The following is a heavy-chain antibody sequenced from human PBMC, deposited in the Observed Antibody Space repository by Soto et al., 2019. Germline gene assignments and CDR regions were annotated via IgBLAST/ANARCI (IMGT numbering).Heavy chain of an antibody. CDR1: GFTFSSYA. J-gene: IGHJ6*02. CDR3: AKDSVAGKKAYYYGMDV. V-gene: IGHV3-23*01. Sequence: GGSLRLSCAASGFTFSSYAMSWVRQAPGKGLEWVSAISGSGGSTYYADSVKGRFTISRDNSKNTLYLQMNSLRAEDTAVYYCAKDSVAGKKAYYYGMDVWGQGTTVTVSS. D-gene: IGHD6-19*01. CDR2: ISGSGGST.